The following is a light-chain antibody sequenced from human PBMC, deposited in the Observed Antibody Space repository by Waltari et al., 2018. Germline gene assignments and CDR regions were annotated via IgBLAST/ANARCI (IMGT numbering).Light chain of an antibody. CDR2: AAS. CDR1: QSITTY. J-gene: IGKJ4*01. V-gene: IGKV1-39*01. Sequence: DIQRTQSPYSLSASVGDRVTITCRASQSITTYLNWYQQKPGKAPNLLIYAASSLQSGVPSRFSGSGSGTEFTLTISSLRPEEFATYYCQQTNTVPLTFGGGTKVEIK. CDR3: QQTNTVPLT.